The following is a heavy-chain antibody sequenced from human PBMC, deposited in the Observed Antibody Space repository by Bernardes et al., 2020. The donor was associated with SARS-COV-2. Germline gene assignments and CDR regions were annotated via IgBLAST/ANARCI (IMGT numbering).Heavy chain of an antibody. Sequence: ASVKVSCKASGYTFPGYYMHWVRQAPGQGLEWMGWINPNSGGTNYAQKFQGWVTMTRDTSISTAYMELSRLRSDDTAVYYCAREVRGVVEEGVYYYYGMDVWAKRPRSPSP. J-gene: IGHJ6*02. V-gene: IGHV1-2*04. D-gene: IGHD2-15*01. CDR2: INPNSGGT. CDR3: AREVRGVVEEGVYYYYGMDV. CDR1: GYTFPGYY.